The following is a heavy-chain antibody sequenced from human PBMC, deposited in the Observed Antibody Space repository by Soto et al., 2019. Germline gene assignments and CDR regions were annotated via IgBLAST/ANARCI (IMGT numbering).Heavy chain of an antibody. V-gene: IGHV4-4*07. CDR3: ARVGYSGYDYDWFDP. Sequence: PSETLSLTCTVSGGSISSFYWSWIRQPAGKGLEWIGRIYSGGRNNYNPSLKSRVTMSVDTSKNQFSLKLSSVTAADTAVYYCARVGYSGYDYDWFDPWGQGTLVTVSS. CDR1: GGSISSFY. D-gene: IGHD5-12*01. CDR2: IYSGGRN. J-gene: IGHJ5*02.